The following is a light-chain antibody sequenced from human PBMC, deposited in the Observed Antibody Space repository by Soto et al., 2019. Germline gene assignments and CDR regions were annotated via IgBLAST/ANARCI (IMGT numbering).Light chain of an antibody. J-gene: IGLJ2*01. CDR1: SSDVGGYNY. V-gene: IGLV2-14*01. CDR3: SSYAGSNNLL. Sequence: QSALTQPASVSGSPGQSITISCTGTSSDVGGYNYVSWYQQHPGKAPKLMIYEVNSRPSGISNRFSGSKSGNTASLTISGLQAEDEADYYCSSYAGSNNLLFGGGTQLTVL. CDR2: EVN.